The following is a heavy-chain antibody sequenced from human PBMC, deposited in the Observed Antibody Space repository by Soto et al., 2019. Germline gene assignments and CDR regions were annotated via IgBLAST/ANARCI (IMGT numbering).Heavy chain of an antibody. CDR1: GFSLSTRGVG. V-gene: IGHV2-5*01. CDR2: IYWNDDK. J-gene: IGHJ3*02. CDR3: AHFQWLSLHGFDI. Sequence: QITLKESGPTLVKPTQTLTLTCTFSGFSLSTRGVGVGWIRQPPGEALDWLALIYWNDDKRYSPSLKSRLTRFKDTSKSQVDLTMTNMDPCDTATYYCAHFQWLSLHGFDIWGQGAVVTVSS. D-gene: IGHD6-19*01.